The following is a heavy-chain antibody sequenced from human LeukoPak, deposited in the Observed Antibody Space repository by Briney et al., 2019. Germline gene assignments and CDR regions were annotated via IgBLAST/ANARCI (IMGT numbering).Heavy chain of an antibody. Sequence: PGGSLRLSCAASGFTFSSYAMSWVRRAPGKGLEWVSAISGSGGSTYYADSVKGRFTISRDNSKNTLCLQMNSLRAEDTAVYYCAKDSGSVTGTTFSYWGQGTLVTVSS. CDR3: AKDSGSVTGTTFSY. D-gene: IGHD1-7*01. CDR1: GFTFSSYA. J-gene: IGHJ4*02. V-gene: IGHV3-23*01. CDR2: ISGSGGST.